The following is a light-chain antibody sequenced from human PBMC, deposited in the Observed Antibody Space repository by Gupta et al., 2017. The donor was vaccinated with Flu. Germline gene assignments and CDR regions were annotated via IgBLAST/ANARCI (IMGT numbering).Light chain of an antibody. J-gene: IGLJ3*02. V-gene: IGLV4-60*03. CDR2: LDDSGGY. CDR1: SGHRSYV. CDR3: EYWDSNTRV. Sequence: QPVLTHSSSASASLGSSVKLTCTLSSGHRSYVTSWHQQQPAKATRYLVTLDDSGGYSQGSGVTDCFSGSSSGTDRSIIISNLQSDDEAYYYCEYWDSNTRVFGGGTKLTVL.